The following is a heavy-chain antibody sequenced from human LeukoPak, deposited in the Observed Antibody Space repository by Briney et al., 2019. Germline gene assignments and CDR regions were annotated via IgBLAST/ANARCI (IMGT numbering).Heavy chain of an antibody. V-gene: IGHV3-7*01. Sequence: GGSLRLSCAASAFPFSGYSMSWVRQAPGKGLEWVANIKQDGSDNYYVDSVKGRFTISRDNAKNSLYLQMNSLRVDDTAVYYCAKVRAGATLIDYWGQGTLVTVSS. CDR2: IKQDGSDN. CDR1: AFPFSGYS. CDR3: AKVRAGATLIDY. J-gene: IGHJ4*02. D-gene: IGHD1-26*01.